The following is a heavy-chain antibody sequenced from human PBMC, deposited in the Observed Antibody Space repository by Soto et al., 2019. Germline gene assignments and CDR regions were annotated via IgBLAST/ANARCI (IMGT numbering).Heavy chain of an antibody. V-gene: IGHV3-74*03. CDR3: ARDTDGLHY. J-gene: IGHJ4*02. CDR1: GLIFSNYR. Sequence: GVSLRLSCAASGLIFSNYRMHWVRQAPGKGLVWVSCISTDGSITKYADSVKGRFTVSRDNAKNTLYLQMNSLRAEDTAVYYCARDTDGLHYWGQGTMVTVSS. CDR2: ISTDGSIT.